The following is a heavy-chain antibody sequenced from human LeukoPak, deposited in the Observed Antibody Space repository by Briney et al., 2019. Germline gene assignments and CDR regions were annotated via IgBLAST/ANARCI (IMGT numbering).Heavy chain of an antibody. CDR1: GFTFSSYS. Sequence: GGSLRLSCAASGFTFSSYSMNWVRQAPGKGLEWVSSISSSSSYIYYADSVKGRFTISRDNAKTSLYLQMNSLRAEDTAVYYCARDFSSSGDYWGQGTLVTVSS. CDR2: ISSSSSYI. D-gene: IGHD6-6*01. V-gene: IGHV3-21*01. J-gene: IGHJ4*02. CDR3: ARDFSSSGDY.